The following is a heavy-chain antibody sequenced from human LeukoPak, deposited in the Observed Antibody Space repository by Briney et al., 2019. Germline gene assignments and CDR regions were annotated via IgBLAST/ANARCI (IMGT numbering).Heavy chain of an antibody. CDR1: GGTFSSYA. Sequence: SVKVSCKASGGTFSSYAISWVRQAPGQGLEWMGGIIPIFGTANYAQKFQGRVTITADESTSTAYMELSSLRSEDTAVYYCARAIAAHSDYYYYGMDVWGQGTTVTVSS. J-gene: IGHJ6*02. CDR3: ARAIAAHSDYYYYGMDV. D-gene: IGHD6-13*01. CDR2: IIPIFGTA. V-gene: IGHV1-69*13.